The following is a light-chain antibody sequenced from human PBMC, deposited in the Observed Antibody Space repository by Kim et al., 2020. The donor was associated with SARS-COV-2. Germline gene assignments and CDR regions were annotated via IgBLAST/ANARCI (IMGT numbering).Light chain of an antibody. CDR3: QKYNSAPWT. CDR2: GAA. J-gene: IGKJ1*01. CDR1: QDIANS. Sequence: ASIGDRVTITCRASQDIANSLAWYQQKPGKVPQVLIYGAATLQSGVPSRFSGSGSGTEFTLTIGSLQTEDVATYYCQKYNSAPWTFGPGTKVDIK. V-gene: IGKV1-27*01.